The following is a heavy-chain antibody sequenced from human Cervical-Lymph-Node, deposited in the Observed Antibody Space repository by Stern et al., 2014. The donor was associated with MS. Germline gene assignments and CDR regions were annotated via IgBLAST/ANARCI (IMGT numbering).Heavy chain of an antibody. CDR2: GYYSGST. Sequence: QVQLVESGPGLVKPSETLSLICTVSGGSISSYYWSWIRQPPGKGLEGIGYGYYSGSTNYNPSLKSRVTISVDTSKNQFSLKLTSVTAADTAMYYCARLRVITASFDPWGQGTLVTVSS. CDR3: ARLRVITASFDP. CDR1: GGSISSYY. J-gene: IGHJ5*02. D-gene: IGHD4-11*01. V-gene: IGHV4-59*01.